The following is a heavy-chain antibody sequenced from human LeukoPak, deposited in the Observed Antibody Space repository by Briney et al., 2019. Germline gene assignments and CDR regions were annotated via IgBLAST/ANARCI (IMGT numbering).Heavy chain of an antibody. D-gene: IGHD1-7*01. CDR1: GGSISSYY. CDR3: ARDPDWNYSGWFDP. CDR2: IYTSGST. J-gene: IGHJ5*02. Sequence: SETLSLTCTVSGGSISSYYWSWIRQPAGKGLEWIGRIYTSGSTNYNPSLKSRVTMSVDTSKNQFSPKLSSVTAADTAVYYCARDPDWNYSGWFDPWGQGTLVTVSS. V-gene: IGHV4-4*07.